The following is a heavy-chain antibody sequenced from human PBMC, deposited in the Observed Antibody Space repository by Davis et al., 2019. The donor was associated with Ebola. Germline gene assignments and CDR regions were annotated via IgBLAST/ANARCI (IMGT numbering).Heavy chain of an antibody. CDR2: IKQDGSEK. CDR1: GFTFSSYW. D-gene: IGHD3-22*01. J-gene: IGHJ3*02. V-gene: IGHV3-7*01. CDR3: ARSYYDSSGYTLNAFDI. Sequence: GESLKISCAASGFTFSSYWMSWVRQAPGKGLEWVANIKQDGSEKYYVDSVKGRFTISRDNAKNSLYLQMNSLRAEDTAVYYCARSYYDSSGYTLNAFDIWGQGTMVTVSS.